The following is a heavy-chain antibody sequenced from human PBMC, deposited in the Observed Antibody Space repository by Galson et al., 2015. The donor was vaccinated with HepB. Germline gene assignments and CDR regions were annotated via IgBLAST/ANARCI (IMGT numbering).Heavy chain of an antibody. CDR3: ARELGGAVLEWLSPFRFGWFDP. D-gene: IGHD3-3*01. CDR2: ISSSSSYI. Sequence: SLRLSCAASGFTFSSYSMNWVRQAPGKGLEWVSSISSSSSYIYYADSVKGRLTISRDNAKNSLYLQMNSLRAEDTAVYYCARELGGAVLEWLSPFRFGWFDPWGQGTLVTVSS. CDR1: GFTFSSYS. V-gene: IGHV3-21*01. J-gene: IGHJ5*02.